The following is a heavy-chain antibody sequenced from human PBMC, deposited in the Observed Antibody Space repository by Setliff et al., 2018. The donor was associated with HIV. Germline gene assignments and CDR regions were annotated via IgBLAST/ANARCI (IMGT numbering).Heavy chain of an antibody. V-gene: IGHV4-59*11. CDR1: GGSIRSHY. D-gene: IGHD1-26*01. J-gene: IGHJ4*02. CDR2: IYYSGST. CDR3: AKDRSGSYRTFDY. Sequence: SETLSLTCTVSGGSIRSHYWSWIRQSPGKGLEWIGYIYYSGSTNYNPSLKSRAIISVDTSKNQFSLKLSSVTAADTAVYYCAKDRSGSYRTFDYWGPGILVTVSS.